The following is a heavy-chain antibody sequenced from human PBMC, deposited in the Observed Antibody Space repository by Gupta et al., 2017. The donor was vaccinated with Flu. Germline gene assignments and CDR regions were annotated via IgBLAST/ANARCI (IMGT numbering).Heavy chain of an antibody. CDR1: GFTFGSFA. J-gene: IGHJ3*01. D-gene: IGHD2-2*01. CDR2: ISDDGTIK. Sequence: QVQLVESGGGVVQPGRSLSTSCAASGFTFGSFAMHWVRQAPCKGLEWVAVISDDGTIKYYVESLKARFTIARDNSRNTVYLQMNTLTAEDTAVYYCAKSSTIDLYGGCGETWGQGTVVTVSS. CDR3: AKSSTIDLYGGCGET. V-gene: IGHV3-30*18.